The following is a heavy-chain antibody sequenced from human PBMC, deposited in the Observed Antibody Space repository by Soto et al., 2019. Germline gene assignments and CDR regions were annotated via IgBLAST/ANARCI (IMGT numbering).Heavy chain of an antibody. Sequence: PGGSLRLSCAASGFTFSSYAMHWVRQAPGKGLEWVAVISYDGSNKYYADSVKGRFTISRDNSKNTLYLQMNSPRAEDTAVYYCARELRNTAMVYYYYYGMDVWGQGTTVTVSS. CDR3: ARELRNTAMVYYYYYGMDV. J-gene: IGHJ6*02. CDR1: GFTFSSYA. D-gene: IGHD5-18*01. V-gene: IGHV3-30-3*01. CDR2: ISYDGSNK.